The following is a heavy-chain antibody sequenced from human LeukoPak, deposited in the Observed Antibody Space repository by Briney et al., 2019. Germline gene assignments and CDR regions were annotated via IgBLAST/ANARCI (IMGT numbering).Heavy chain of an antibody. Sequence: SVKVSCKASGGTFSSYAISWVRQAPGQGLEWMGGIIPIFGTANYAQKFQGRVTITADESTSTAYMELSSLRSEDTAVYYCARVAVVPAATVCAFDIWGQGTMVTVSS. J-gene: IGHJ3*02. D-gene: IGHD2-2*01. CDR2: IIPIFGTA. CDR3: ARVAVVPAATVCAFDI. CDR1: GGTFSSYA. V-gene: IGHV1-69*13.